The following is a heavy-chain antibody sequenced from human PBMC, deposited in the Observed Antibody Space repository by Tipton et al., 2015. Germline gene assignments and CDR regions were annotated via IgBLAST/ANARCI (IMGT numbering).Heavy chain of an antibody. V-gene: IGHV4-4*07. D-gene: IGHD2-15*01. CDR3: ARGDVAAAGTFDF. Sequence: TLSLTCSISAGSISIYYWSWIRQPAGKGLEWIGRIFTSGTPNYNPSLKSRVAISVDASKNQFSLELKSVTAADTAMYYCARGDVAAAGTFDFWGQGTLVTVSS. CDR1: AGSISIYY. CDR2: IFTSGTP. J-gene: IGHJ4*02.